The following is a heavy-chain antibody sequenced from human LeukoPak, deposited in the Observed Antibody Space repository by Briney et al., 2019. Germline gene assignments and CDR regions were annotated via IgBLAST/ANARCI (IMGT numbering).Heavy chain of an antibody. CDR1: GGTFSSSA. CDR3: ARVEGLGATTVGFDY. J-gene: IGHJ4*02. D-gene: IGHD1-26*01. CDR2: IIPLFGIA. V-gene: IGHV1-69*04. Sequence: ASVKVSCKASGGTFSSSAIIWVRQAPGQGLEWMGRIIPLFGIANYAQKFRGRVTITADKSTSTAYMELSSLRSEDTAVYYCARVEGLGATTVGFDYWGQGTLVTVSS.